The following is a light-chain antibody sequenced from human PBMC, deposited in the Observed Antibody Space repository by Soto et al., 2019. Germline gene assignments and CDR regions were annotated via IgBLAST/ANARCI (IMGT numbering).Light chain of an antibody. V-gene: IGKV3-20*01. J-gene: IGKJ1*01. CDR1: QSVSSSY. Sequence: EIVLTQSPGTLSLSPGERATLSCRASQSVSSSYLAWYQQKPGQAPRLRISGASSRATGIPDRFSGSGSGSDSTLTISRVEPEDFAVYYCQQYGSSPTWTFGQRDKVEIK. CDR2: GAS. CDR3: QQYGSSPTWT.